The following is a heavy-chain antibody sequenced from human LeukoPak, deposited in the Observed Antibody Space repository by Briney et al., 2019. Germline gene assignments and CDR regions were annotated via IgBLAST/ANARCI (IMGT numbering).Heavy chain of an antibody. V-gene: IGHV3-7*01. J-gene: IGHJ4*02. CDR1: GFTFSSYW. CDR3: AREPITFGGVIVPGPPDY. D-gene: IGHD3-16*02. CDR2: IKQDGSEK. Sequence: SGGSLRLSCAASGFTFSSYWMSWVRQAPGKGLEWVANIKQDGSEKYYVDSVKGRFTISRDNAKNSLYLQMYSLRAEDTAVYYCAREPITFGGVIVPGPPDYWGQGTLVTVSS.